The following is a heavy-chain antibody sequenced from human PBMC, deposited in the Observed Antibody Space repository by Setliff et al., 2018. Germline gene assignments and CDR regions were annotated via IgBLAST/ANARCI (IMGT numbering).Heavy chain of an antibody. V-gene: IGHV4-39*07. CDR1: GGSISSSSYY. CDR2: IYYSGST. CDR3: ARVSMYSSSWYYYYYGMDV. D-gene: IGHD6-13*01. Sequence: SETLSLTCTVSGGSISSSSYYWGWIRQPPGKGLEWIGSIYYSGSTYYNPSLKSRVTISVDTSKNQFSLKLSSVTAADTAVYYCARVSMYSSSWYYYYYGMDVWGQGTTVTVPS. J-gene: IGHJ6*02.